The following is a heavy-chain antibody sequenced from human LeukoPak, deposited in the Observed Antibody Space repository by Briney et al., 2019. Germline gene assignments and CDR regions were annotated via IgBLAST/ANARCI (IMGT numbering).Heavy chain of an antibody. CDR1: GFTFSSYE. CDR3: ARGDAFSGDH. V-gene: IGHV3-7*04. Sequence: GGSLRLSCAASGFTFSSYEMSWVRQAPGRGLEWVANIHPEGNEKYHVESVKGRFTISRDNTKNLLFLQMNGLRVEDTAVYYCARGDAFSGDHWGQGTLVTVSS. J-gene: IGHJ4*02. CDR2: IHPEGNEK.